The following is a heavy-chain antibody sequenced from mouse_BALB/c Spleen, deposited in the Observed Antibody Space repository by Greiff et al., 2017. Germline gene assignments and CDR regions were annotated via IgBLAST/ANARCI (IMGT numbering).Heavy chain of an antibody. J-gene: IGHJ3*01. V-gene: IGHV5-4*02. CDR3: ARDRGRGAWFAY. CDR2: ISDGGSYT. Sequence: EVKLVESGGGLVKPGGSLKLSCAASGFTFSDYYMYWVRQTPEKRLEWVATISDGGSYTYYPDSVKGRFTISRDNAKNNLYLQMSSLKSEDTAMYYCARDRGRGAWFAYWGQGTLVTVSA. CDR1: GFTFSDYY. D-gene: IGHD3-3*01.